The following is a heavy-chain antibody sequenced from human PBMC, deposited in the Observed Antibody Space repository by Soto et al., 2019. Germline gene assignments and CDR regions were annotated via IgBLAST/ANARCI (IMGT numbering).Heavy chain of an antibody. Sequence: SETLSLTCPVSGGSISRYYWSWIRQPAGKGLEWIGRIYTSGRPNYNPSLKGRFPVSRDNAQNTRTRQMTDLRVDDTAVYYCARNTFNWFDPWGQGTLVTVSS. CDR2: IYTSGRP. V-gene: IGHV4-4*07. J-gene: IGHJ5*02. CDR3: ARNTFNWFDP. CDR1: GGSISRYY.